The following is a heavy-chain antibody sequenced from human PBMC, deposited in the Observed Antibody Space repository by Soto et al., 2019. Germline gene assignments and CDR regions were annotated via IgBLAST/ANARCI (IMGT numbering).Heavy chain of an antibody. Sequence: GSLLVACSASGFSFTGYWMSWVRQAPGKGLEWVANIKEDGSVKYYVDSVKGRFTISRDNAKNSLFLQMNSLRAEDTAVYYCARSVATPGDYWGQGTLVTVYS. CDR1: GFSFTGYW. CDR3: ARSVATPGDY. CDR2: IKEDGSVK. V-gene: IGHV3-7*01. D-gene: IGHD6-13*01. J-gene: IGHJ4*02.